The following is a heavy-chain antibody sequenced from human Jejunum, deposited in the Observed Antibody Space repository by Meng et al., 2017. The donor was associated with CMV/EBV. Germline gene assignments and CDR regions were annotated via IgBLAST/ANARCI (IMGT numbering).Heavy chain of an antibody. D-gene: IGHD4-17*01. Sequence: LSGDSISRGEHYWNWLRQPPGKGLEWIGHIFHTGTTSYNPSLKSRLSMSVDTSKNQFYLTLTSVTAADTAVYYCAREVTTANWLDPWGQGTLVTVSS. CDR1: GDSISRGEHY. V-gene: IGHV4-30-4*08. J-gene: IGHJ5*02. CDR2: IFHTGTT. CDR3: AREVTTANWLDP.